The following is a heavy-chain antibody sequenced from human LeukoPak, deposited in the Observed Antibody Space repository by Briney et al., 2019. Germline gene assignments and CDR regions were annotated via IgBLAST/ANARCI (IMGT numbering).Heavy chain of an antibody. CDR2: IYYSGST. Sequence: PSQTLSLTCTVSGGSISSGGYYWSWIRQHPGKGLEWIGYIYYSGSTYYNPSLKSRVTISVDTSKNQFSLKLSSVTAADTAVYYCARDTGAPRYCSGGSCYSDRIFDIWGQGTMVTVSS. J-gene: IGHJ3*02. V-gene: IGHV4-31*03. CDR1: GGSISSGGYY. CDR3: ARDTGAPRYCSGGSCYSDRIFDI. D-gene: IGHD2-15*01.